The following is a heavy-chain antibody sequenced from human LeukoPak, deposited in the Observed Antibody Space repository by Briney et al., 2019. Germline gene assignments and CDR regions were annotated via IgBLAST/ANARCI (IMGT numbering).Heavy chain of an antibody. CDR3: AREVLGDSPPYYFDS. V-gene: IGHV3-48*01. J-gene: IGHJ4*02. D-gene: IGHD2-21*01. CDR2: ISSSGNTF. Sequence: GGSLRLSCAASGFTFSSYSVNWVRQAPGKGLEWVSYISSSGNTFYYADSVKGRFTISRDNAKNSLYLQVNSLRAEDTAVYYCAREVLGDSPPYYFDSWGRGTLVTVSS. CDR1: GFTFSSYS.